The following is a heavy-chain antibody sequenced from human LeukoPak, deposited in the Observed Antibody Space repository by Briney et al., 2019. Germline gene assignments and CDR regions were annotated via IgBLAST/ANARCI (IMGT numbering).Heavy chain of an antibody. J-gene: IGHJ6*02. CDR1: GGSFSGYY. V-gene: IGHV4-34*01. CDR3: AREPHRDGYNPGAYYYYGMDV. D-gene: IGHD5-24*01. Sequence: ASETLSLTCAVYGGSFSGYYWSWIRQPPGKGLEWIGEINHSGSTNYNPSLKSRVTISVDTSKNQFSLKLSSVTAADTAVYYCAREPHRDGYNPGAYYYYGMDVWGQGTTVTVSS. CDR2: INHSGST.